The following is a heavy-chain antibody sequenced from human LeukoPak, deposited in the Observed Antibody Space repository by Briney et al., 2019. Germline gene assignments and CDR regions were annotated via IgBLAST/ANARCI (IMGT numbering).Heavy chain of an antibody. Sequence: ASVKVSCKAPGYTFTTYGVSWVRQAPGQGREWMGWISGYDGNTNYAQKLRGRVTMTTDTSTSTAYMDLRSLRSDDTALYYCARTVTTSSYYFDYWGQGTLVTVSS. D-gene: IGHD4-17*01. J-gene: IGHJ4*02. CDR2: ISGYDGNT. CDR1: GYTFTTYG. V-gene: IGHV1-18*01. CDR3: ARTVTTSSYYFDY.